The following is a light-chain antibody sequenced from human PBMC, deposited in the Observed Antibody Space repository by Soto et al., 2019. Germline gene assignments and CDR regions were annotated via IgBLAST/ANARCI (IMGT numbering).Light chain of an antibody. J-gene: IGLJ1*01. CDR2: DVS. Sequence: QSALTQPASVSGSPGQSITISCTGTSSDVGGYNYVSWYQQHPGKAPKLMIYDVSNRPSGVSNRFSGSKSGNTASLTIPGLQAEDEADYYCSSYTSSSFYVFGTGTKLTVL. V-gene: IGLV2-14*01. CDR1: SSDVGGYNY. CDR3: SSYTSSSFYV.